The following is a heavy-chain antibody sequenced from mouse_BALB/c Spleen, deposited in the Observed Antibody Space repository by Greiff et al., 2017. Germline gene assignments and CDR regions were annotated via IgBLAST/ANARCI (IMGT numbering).Heavy chain of an antibody. Sequence: VQGVESGPGLVAPSQSLSITCTVSGFSLTGYGVNWVRQPPGKGLEWLGMIWGDGSTDYNSALKSRLSISKDNSKSQVFLKMNSLQTDDTARYYCARVGYDVGYAMDYWGQGTSVTVSS. CDR1: GFSLTGYG. CDR2: IWGDGST. J-gene: IGHJ4*01. V-gene: IGHV2-6-7*01. CDR3: ARVGYDVGYAMDY. D-gene: IGHD2-2*01.